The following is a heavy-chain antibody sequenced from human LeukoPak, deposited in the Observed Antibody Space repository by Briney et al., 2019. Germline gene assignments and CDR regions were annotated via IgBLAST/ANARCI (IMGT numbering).Heavy chain of an antibody. J-gene: IGHJ4*02. CDR1: GGSIRSYY. Sequence: PSETLSLTCTVSGGSIRSYYWSWIRQPPGKGLEWIGYIYFSGSTSYSPSLKSRVTISVDRSKNQFSLKLSSVAAADTAMYYCARSYDTNFDYWGQGTLVTVSS. V-gene: IGHV4-59*01. CDR2: IYFSGST. D-gene: IGHD3-3*01. CDR3: ARSYDTNFDY.